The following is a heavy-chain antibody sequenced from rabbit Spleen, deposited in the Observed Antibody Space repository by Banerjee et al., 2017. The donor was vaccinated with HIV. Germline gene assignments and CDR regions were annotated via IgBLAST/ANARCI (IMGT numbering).Heavy chain of an antibody. CDR3: ARDSSGYGDGINL. V-gene: IGHV1S40*01. CDR1: GFSFSSSDY. Sequence: QSLEVSGGDLVKPGASLTLTCTASGFSFSSSDYMCWVRQAPGKGLEWIGIIDVGAGSTDYASWVNGRFTISSDNAQNTVDLQMSGLTAADTATYFCARDSSGYGDGINLWGPGTLVTVS. J-gene: IGHJ4*01. D-gene: IGHD6-1*01. CDR2: IDVGAGST.